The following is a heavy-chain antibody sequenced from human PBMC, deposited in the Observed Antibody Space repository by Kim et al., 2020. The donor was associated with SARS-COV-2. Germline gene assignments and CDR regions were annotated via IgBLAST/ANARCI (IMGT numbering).Heavy chain of an antibody. J-gene: IGHJ4*02. V-gene: IGHV3-74*01. Sequence: YADSVKGRFTISRDNAKNTLYLQMNSLRAEDTAVYYCARGYYDSSGYIGLWGQGTLVTVSS. D-gene: IGHD3-22*01. CDR3: ARGYYDSSGYIGL.